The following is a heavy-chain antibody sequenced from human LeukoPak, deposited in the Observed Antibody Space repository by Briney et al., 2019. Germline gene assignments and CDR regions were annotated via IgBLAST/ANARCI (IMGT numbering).Heavy chain of an antibody. J-gene: IGHJ4*02. CDR1: GFTFSSYD. D-gene: IGHD5-12*01. CDR2: IGTAGDT. V-gene: IGHV3-13*01. CDR3: ARDSGFGSGYDL. Sequence: PGGSLRLSCAASGFTFSSYDMHWVRQATGKGLEWVSAIGTAGDTYYPGSVKGRFTISRENAKNSLYLQMNSLRAGDTAVYYCARDSGFGSGYDLWGQGTLVTVSS.